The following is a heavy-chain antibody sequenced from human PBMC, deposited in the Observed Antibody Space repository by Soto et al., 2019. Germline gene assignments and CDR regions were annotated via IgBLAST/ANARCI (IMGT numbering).Heavy chain of an antibody. CDR2: INHSGST. CDR3: ARETITGLFDY. D-gene: IGHD2-8*02. CDR1: GGSFSGYY. Sequence: SETLSLTCAVYGGSFSGYYWTWIRQPPGTGLEWIGEINHSGSTNYNPSLKSRVTISVDTSKNQFSLKLTSVTAADTAVYYCARETITGLFDYWGQGQLVNVSS. V-gene: IGHV4-34*01. J-gene: IGHJ4*02.